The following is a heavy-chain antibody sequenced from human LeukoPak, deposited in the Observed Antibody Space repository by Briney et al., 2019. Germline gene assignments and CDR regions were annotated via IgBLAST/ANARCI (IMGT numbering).Heavy chain of an antibody. J-gene: IGHJ3*02. CDR3: ATDHYKLRGGVQFDI. CDR1: GYTFTGYY. CDR2: INPNSGGT. Sequence: GASVTVSCKASGYTFTGYYMHWVRQAPGQGLEWMGWINPNSGGTNYAQKFQGRVTMTRDTSISTAYMELSRLRSEDTAVYYCATDHYKLRGGVQFDIWGQGTMVTVSS. D-gene: IGHD3-16*01. V-gene: IGHV1-2*02.